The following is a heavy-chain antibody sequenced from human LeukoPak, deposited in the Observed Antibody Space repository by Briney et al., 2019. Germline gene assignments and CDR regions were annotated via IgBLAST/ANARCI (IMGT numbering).Heavy chain of an antibody. CDR2: ISSSGSII. CDR3: AREYCSSTSCLGHWYSDL. V-gene: IGHV3-48*03. D-gene: IGHD2-2*01. CDR1: GFTFSSYE. Sequence: GGSLRLSCAASGFTFSSYEMNWVRQAPGKGLEWVSYISSSGSIIYYADSVKGRFTISRDNAKNSLYLQMNSLRAEDTAAYYCAREYCSSTSCLGHWYSDLWGRGTLVTVSS. J-gene: IGHJ2*01.